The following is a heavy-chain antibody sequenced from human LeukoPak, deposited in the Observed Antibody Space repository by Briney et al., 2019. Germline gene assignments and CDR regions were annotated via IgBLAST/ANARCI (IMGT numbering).Heavy chain of an antibody. J-gene: IGHJ3*02. Sequence: GGSLRLSCAASGFTFSSNWMHWVRQGPGKGLVWVSRINSDGSGTSYADSVKGRFTISRDNAKNTLYLQTNSLRAEDTAVYYCARAGEGLLAYSFDIWGQGTMVTVSS. V-gene: IGHV3-74*01. CDR2: INSDGSGT. CDR3: ARAGEGLLAYSFDI. CDR1: GFTFSSNW. D-gene: IGHD1-26*01.